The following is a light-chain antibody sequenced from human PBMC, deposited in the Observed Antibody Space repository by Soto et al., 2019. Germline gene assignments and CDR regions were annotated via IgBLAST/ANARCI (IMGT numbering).Light chain of an antibody. CDR1: SIGSQT. CDR2: YDS. J-gene: IGLJ2*01. Sequence: SYELTQPPSVSVAPGRTARITCDGTSIGSQTVHWYQQKPGQAPVLVISYDSDRPSGIPERFSGSNSGNMATLTITRVEAGDEADYCCQVWDSTSDRVVFGGGTKVTVL. CDR3: QVWDSTSDRVV. V-gene: IGLV3-21*04.